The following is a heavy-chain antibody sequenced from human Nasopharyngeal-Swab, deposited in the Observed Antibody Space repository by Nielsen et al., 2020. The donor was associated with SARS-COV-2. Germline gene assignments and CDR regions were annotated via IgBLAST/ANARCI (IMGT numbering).Heavy chain of an antibody. CDR3: TKGSVTGSSWSGYFQY. Sequence: GESLKISCAASGFNFHNYAMHWVRLAPGKGLECVSFISWDGGYTYYADSVKGRFTISRDNSKNSLYLLMNSLTDEDSALYYCTKGSVTGSSWSGYFQYWGQGTQVTVSS. D-gene: IGHD6-13*01. J-gene: IGHJ1*01. V-gene: IGHV3-43D*03. CDR2: ISWDGGYT. CDR1: GFNFHNYA.